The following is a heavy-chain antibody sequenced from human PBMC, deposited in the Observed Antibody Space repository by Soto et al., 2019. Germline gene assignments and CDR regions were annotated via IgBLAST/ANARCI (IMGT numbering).Heavy chain of an antibody. V-gene: IGHV3-9*01. CDR3: AKDMFGDEDYYYYMDV. Sequence: EVQLVESGGGLVQPGRSLRLSCAASGFTFDDYAMHWARQAPGQGLEWVSGISRTSGSIGYADSVKGRFTISRDNAKNSLYLQMNSLRAEDTALYYCAKDMFGDEDYYYYMDVWGKGTTVTVSS. CDR1: GFTFDDYA. CDR2: ISRTSGSI. D-gene: IGHD3-3*01. J-gene: IGHJ6*03.